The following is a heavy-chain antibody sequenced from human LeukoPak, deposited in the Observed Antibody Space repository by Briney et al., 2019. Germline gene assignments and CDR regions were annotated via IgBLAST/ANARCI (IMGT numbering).Heavy chain of an antibody. CDR2: ISAYNGNT. Sequence: ASVKVSCKASGYTFTSYGISWVRQAPGQGLEWMGWISAYNGNTNYAQKLQGRVTMTTDTSTSTAYMELRSLRSHDTVVYHCARDSKRDDYVWGSYRQFDYWGQGTLVTVSS. CDR1: GYTFTSYG. J-gene: IGHJ4*02. D-gene: IGHD3-16*02. CDR3: ARDSKRDDYVWGSYRQFDY. V-gene: IGHV1-18*01.